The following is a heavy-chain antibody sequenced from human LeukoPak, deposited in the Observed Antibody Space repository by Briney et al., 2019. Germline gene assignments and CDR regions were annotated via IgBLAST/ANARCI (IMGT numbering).Heavy chain of an antibody. J-gene: IGHJ4*02. CDR2: IYRPATT. V-gene: IGHV4-34*01. CDR1: GGPFGSLY. Sequence: SETLSLTCTFSGGPFGSLYWNWIRQPPGQGLQWIGEIYRPATTNYNPSLNSRVTISLDTSKNQFSPKLSSVTAADTAVYYCARHQMGANTFDFWGQGTQVTVSS. CDR3: ARHQMGANTFDF. D-gene: IGHD1-26*01.